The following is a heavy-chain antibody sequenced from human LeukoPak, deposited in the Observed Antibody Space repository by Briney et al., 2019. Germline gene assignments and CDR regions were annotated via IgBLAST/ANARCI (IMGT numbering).Heavy chain of an antibody. CDR2: IYYSGST. Sequence: SETLSLTCTVSGGSISSYYWSWIRQPPGKGLEWIGYIYYSGSTNYNPSLKSRVTISVDTSKNQLSLKLSSVIAADTAVYYCARDSGSWTFDYWGQGTLVTVSS. J-gene: IGHJ4*02. D-gene: IGHD1-26*01. CDR1: GGSISSYY. CDR3: ARDSGSWTFDY. V-gene: IGHV4-59*01.